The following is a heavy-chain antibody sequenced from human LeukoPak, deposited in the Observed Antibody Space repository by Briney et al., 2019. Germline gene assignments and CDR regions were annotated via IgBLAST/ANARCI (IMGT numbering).Heavy chain of an antibody. D-gene: IGHD6-13*01. Sequence: PSETLSLTCTVSGGSISSYYWSWIRQPPGKGLEWIGYIYYSGSTNYNPSLKSRVTISVDTSKNQFSLKLSSVTAADTAVYYCARVYYSSSYDYWYFDLWGRGILVTVSS. V-gene: IGHV4-59*01. CDR1: GGSISSYY. CDR3: ARVYYSSSYDYWYFDL. J-gene: IGHJ2*01. CDR2: IYYSGST.